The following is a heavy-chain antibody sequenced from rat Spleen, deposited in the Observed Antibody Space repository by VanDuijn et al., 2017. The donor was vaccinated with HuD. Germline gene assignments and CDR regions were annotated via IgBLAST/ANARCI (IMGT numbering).Heavy chain of an antibody. CDR1: GFTFINYY. CDR2: ISSDGRRN. D-gene: IGHD1-9*01. V-gene: IGHV5-29*01. CDR3: ARRHYGYTDYFDY. J-gene: IGHJ2*01. Sequence: EVQLVESDGGLVQPGRSLKLSCAASGFTFINYYMAWVRQAPTKGLEWVATISSDGRRNYYRDSVKGRFTISRDNAKSSLYLQMDSLRSEDTATYYCARRHYGYTDYFDYWGQGVMVTVSS.